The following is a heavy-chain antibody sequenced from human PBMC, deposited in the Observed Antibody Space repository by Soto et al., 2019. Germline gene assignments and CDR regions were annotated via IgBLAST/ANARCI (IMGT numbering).Heavy chain of an antibody. J-gene: IGHJ5*02. CDR3: AKAGGGPLNWFDP. D-gene: IGHD2-15*01. V-gene: IGHV4-59*01. CDR2: IYFSGST. Sequence: SETLSLTCTVSGGSISGYYWHWIRLPPGKGLEWIGYIYFSGSTNYNPSLKSRVTISVDTSKNQFSLKLSSVTTADTAVYYCAKAGGGPLNWFDPWGQGTQVTVSS. CDR1: GGSISGYY.